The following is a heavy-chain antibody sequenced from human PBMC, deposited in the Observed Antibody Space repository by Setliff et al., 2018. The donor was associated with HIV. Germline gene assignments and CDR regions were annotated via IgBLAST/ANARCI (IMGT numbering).Heavy chain of an antibody. D-gene: IGHD2-15*01. CDR2: IIPIFGTP. V-gene: IGHV1-69*13. CDR3: ARDSRDIVVVIAPEPEPYYYYGMDV. CDR1: GYTLSELS. J-gene: IGHJ6*04. Sequence: SVKVSCKVSGYTLSELSRHWVRQAPGQGLEWMGGIIPIFGTPNYAQKFKGRLTITADESTSTVYMELSSLRSEDTAVYYCARDSRDIVVVIAPEPEPYYYYGMDVWGEGTTVTVSS.